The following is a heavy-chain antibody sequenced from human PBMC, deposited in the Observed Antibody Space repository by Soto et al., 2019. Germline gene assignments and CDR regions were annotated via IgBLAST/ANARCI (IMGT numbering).Heavy chain of an antibody. J-gene: IGHJ4*02. V-gene: IGHV1-69*06. Sequence: SVKVSCKASGGTFSTHAIIWVRQAPGHGLEWMGVIIPISDTTYYTQKFQGRVTITGDKPTSTAFMELSSLRSEDTAVYYCALDQNSSWRHWGQGTLVTVSS. CDR3: ALDQNSSWRH. CDR2: IIPISDTT. D-gene: IGHD6-13*01. CDR1: GGTFSTHA.